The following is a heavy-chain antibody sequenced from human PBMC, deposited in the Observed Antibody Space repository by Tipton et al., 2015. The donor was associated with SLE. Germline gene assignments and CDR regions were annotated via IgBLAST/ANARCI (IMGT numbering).Heavy chain of an antibody. J-gene: IGHJ4*02. Sequence: TLSLTCTVSGGSLNNHFCSWIRQSAGKGLEWIGRVSPSGGTNYNPSLKSRVTIFLDTSRNQFSLKLTFVTAADTAVYYCARSPYDGPFDYWGQGTLVTASS. V-gene: IGHV4-4*07. CDR3: ARSPYDGPFDY. D-gene: IGHD2-8*01. CDR1: GGSLNNHF. CDR2: VSPSGGT.